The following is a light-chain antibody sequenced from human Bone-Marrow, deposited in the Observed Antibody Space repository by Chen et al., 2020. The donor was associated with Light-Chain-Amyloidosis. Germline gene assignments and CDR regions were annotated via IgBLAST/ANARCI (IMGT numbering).Light chain of an antibody. CDR1: SSDVGGYNY. J-gene: IGLJ3*02. CDR3: SSYTSSSTPWV. CDR2: DVS. Sequence: QTALNPPSSLSGPPGQSTTTPLPGTSSDVGGYNYVSWYQQHPGKAPKLMIYDVSNRPSGVSNRFSGSKSGNTASLTISGLQAEDEADYYCSSYTSSSTPWVFGGGTKLTVL. V-gene: IGLV2-14*01.